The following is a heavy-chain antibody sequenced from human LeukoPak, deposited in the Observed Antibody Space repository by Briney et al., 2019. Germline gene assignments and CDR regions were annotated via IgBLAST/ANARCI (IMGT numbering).Heavy chain of an antibody. Sequence: SEALSLTCTVSGGSISSYYWSWIRQPAGKGLEWIGRIYTSGSTNYNPSLKSRVTMSVDTSKNQFSLKLSSVTAAGTAVYYCARNIPVSPKQAFDIWGQGTMVTVSS. CDR3: ARNIPVSPKQAFDI. CDR2: IYTSGST. CDR1: GGSISSYY. D-gene: IGHD2-21*01. J-gene: IGHJ3*02. V-gene: IGHV4-4*07.